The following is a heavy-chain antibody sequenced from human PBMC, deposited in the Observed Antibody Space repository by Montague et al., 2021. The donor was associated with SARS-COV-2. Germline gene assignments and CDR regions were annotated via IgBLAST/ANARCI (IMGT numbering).Heavy chain of an antibody. V-gene: IGHV3-9*01. CDR3: AKDIAGSYFSYDAFDT. CDR1: GFTFDDYA. D-gene: IGHD1-26*01. CDR2: IRWDIGRR. Sequence: SLRLSCAASGFTFDDYAMHWVRQAPVKGLEWVSVIRWDIGRRCYXDSXEVRFTISRDNAKNSLYLQMTSLRTEDTAFYYCAKDIAGSYFSYDAFDTWGQGTMVTVSS. J-gene: IGHJ3*02.